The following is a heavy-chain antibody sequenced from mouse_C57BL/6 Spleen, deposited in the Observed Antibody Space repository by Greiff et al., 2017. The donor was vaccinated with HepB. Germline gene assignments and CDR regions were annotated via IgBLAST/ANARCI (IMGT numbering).Heavy chain of an antibody. Sequence: QVQLQQYGPELVKPGASVKISCKASGYAFSSSWMNWVKQRPGKGLEWIGRIYPGDGDTNYNGKFKGKATLTADKSSSTAYMQLSSLTSEDSAVYFCARGDSSDYWGQGTTLTVSS. CDR1: GYAFSSSW. V-gene: IGHV1-82*01. CDR2: IYPGDGDT. J-gene: IGHJ2*01. CDR3: ARGDSSDY.